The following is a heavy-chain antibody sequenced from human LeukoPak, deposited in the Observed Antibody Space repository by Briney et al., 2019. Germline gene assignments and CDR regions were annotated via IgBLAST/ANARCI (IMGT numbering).Heavy chain of an antibody. D-gene: IGHD3-10*01. CDR2: ISSSGSTI. V-gene: IGHV3-11*01. CDR3: ATAPTIWFGELMRRNNWFDP. J-gene: IGHJ5*02. Sequence: GGSLRLSCAASGFTFSDYYMSWIRQAPGKGLEWVSYISSSGSTIYYADSVKGRFTISRDNAKNSLYLQMNSLRAEDTAVYYXATAPTIWFGELMRRNNWFDPWGQGTLVTVSS. CDR1: GFTFSDYY.